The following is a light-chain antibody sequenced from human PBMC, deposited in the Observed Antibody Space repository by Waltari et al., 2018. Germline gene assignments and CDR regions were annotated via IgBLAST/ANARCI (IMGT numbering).Light chain of an antibody. Sequence: QSVLTQPPSVSAAPGQKVTISCYGSSPNIGNNYVYWYQQLPGTAPKLLIYDNNSRPSGSPDRFSGSKSGTSATLGITGLQTGDEADYYCGTWDSSLSAWVFGGGTKLTVL. J-gene: IGLJ3*02. CDR1: SPNIGNNY. CDR2: DNN. CDR3: GTWDSSLSAWV. V-gene: IGLV1-51*01.